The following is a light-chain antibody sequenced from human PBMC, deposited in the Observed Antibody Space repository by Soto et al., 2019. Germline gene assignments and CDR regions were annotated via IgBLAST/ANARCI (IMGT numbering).Light chain of an antibody. Sequence: QPVLTQPPSASGTPGQRVTISCSGSSFNIGSNYVYWYQQLPGTAPKVLIYRNNQRPSGVPDRFSGSKSGTSASLAISGLRSEDEADYYCAAWDDSLSGPVFGGGTKLTVL. CDR2: RNN. V-gene: IGLV1-47*01. CDR3: AAWDDSLSGPV. J-gene: IGLJ2*01. CDR1: SFNIGSNY.